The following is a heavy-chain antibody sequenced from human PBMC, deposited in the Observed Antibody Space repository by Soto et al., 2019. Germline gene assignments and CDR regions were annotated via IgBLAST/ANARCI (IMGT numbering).Heavy chain of an antibody. J-gene: IGHJ5*02. Sequence: GGSLRLSCAASGFTFSSYSMNWVRQAPGKGLEWVSSISSSSSYIYYADSVKGRFTISRDNAKNSRYLQMNSLRAEDTAVYYCARDFRFLEWLPSFDPWGQGTLVTVSS. V-gene: IGHV3-21*01. CDR2: ISSSSSYI. D-gene: IGHD3-3*01. CDR1: GFTFSSYS. CDR3: ARDFRFLEWLPSFDP.